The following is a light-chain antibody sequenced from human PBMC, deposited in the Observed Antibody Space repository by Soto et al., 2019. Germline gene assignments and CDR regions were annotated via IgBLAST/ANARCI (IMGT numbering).Light chain of an antibody. Sequence: ERVMTQSPATMSVSPGARATLSCRASQSVSSNLAWYQQKPGQAPSLLIYCAFTRATGIPARFSGTGSGTECTLSIISLKSEDFALYDCQHYKDWTLTFGQGTKVDIK. CDR2: CAF. CDR3: QHYKDWTLT. CDR1: QSVSSN. J-gene: IGKJ1*01. V-gene: IGKV3-15*01.